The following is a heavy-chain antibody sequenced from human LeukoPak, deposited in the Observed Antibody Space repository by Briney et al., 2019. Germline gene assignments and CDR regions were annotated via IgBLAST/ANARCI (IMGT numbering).Heavy chain of an antibody. Sequence: GGSLRLSCAASGFTFNIYGMSWVRQAPGKGLEWVSAISGSGGSTYYADSVKGRFTISRDNAKKSLYLQMNSLRAEDTAVYYCASADYYDSSGYYRLDYWGQGTLVTVSS. D-gene: IGHD3-22*01. CDR2: ISGSGGST. CDR1: GFTFNIYG. J-gene: IGHJ4*02. CDR3: ASADYYDSSGYYRLDY. V-gene: IGHV3-23*01.